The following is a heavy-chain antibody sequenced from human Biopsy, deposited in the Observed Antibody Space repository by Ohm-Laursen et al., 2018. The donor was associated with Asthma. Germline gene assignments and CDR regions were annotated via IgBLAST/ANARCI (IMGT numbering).Heavy chain of an antibody. Sequence: SLRLSCAASGFTFHNYVMHWVRQAPGKGLEWVALISNDGANKFYADSVQGRFTISRDNSKNTLYLQMHSLKIEDTAVYFCARQVKSTVFGVSYKKFDFWGQGTLVAVSS. CDR2: ISNDGANK. CDR3: ARQVKSTVFGVSYKKFDF. D-gene: IGHD3-3*01. V-gene: IGHV3-30*04. J-gene: IGHJ4*02. CDR1: GFTFHNYV.